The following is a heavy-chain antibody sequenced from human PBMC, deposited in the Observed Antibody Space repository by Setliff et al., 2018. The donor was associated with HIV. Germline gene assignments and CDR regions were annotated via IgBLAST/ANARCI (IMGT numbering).Heavy chain of an antibody. V-gene: IGHV4-61*09. CDR3: ARTDWARTSYYYYYGMNV. D-gene: IGHD3-9*01. Sequence: TLSLTCSVSGGSISSGNYYWGWTRQPAGKGLEWIGHIYTSGSTNYNPSLKSRVTISVDTSKNQFSLKLSSVTAADTAVYYCARTDWARTSYYYYYGMNVWGQGTTVTVSS. CDR1: GGSISSGNYY. J-gene: IGHJ6*02. CDR2: IYTSGST.